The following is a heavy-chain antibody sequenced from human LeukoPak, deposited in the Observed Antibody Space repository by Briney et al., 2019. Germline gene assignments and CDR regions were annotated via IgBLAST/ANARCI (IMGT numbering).Heavy chain of an antibody. CDR1: GGSITSDSYH. V-gene: IGHV4-39*01. CDR2: ISYRWGT. J-gene: IGHJ4*02. CDR3: ASDDY. Sequence: PPETLSLTCTVSGGSITSDSYHWGWIRQPPGKGLEWIGSISYRWGTYNNPSLKRRVTISVDTSKNQFSLKLSSMTAADTAVYYCASDDYWGQGALVTVSS.